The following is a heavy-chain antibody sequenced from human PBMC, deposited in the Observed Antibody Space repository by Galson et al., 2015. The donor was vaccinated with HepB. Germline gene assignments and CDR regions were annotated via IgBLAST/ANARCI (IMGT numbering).Heavy chain of an antibody. V-gene: IGHV5-51*01. J-gene: IGHJ4*02. CDR1: GYSFTSYW. D-gene: IGHD3-22*01. CDR3: ARSHPMRDSSGPYIDY. CDR2: IYPGDSDT. Sequence: QSGAEVKKPGESLKISCKGSGYSFTSYWIGWVRQMPVKGLEWMGIIYPGDSDTRYSPSFQGQVTISADKSISTAYLQWSSLKASDTAMYYCARSHPMRDSSGPYIDYWGQGTLVTVSS.